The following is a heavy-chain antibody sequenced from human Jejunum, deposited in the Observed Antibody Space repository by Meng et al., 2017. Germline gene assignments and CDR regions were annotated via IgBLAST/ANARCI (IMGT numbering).Heavy chain of an antibody. J-gene: IGHJ4*02. V-gene: IGHV1-2*06. D-gene: IGHD2-2*02. CDR2: ITPKSGGA. CDR3: ARDIAEKLVPDAIL. CDR1: EYNFADYQ. Sequence: QVQLVESGGGVKKPGASVKVSCKASEYNFADYQVDWVRQAPGQGLEWMGRITPKSGGALYTHRFQGRVAMTRDTSINTAYMELSSLTSDDTAVYYCARDIAEKLVPDAILWGPGTLVTVSS.